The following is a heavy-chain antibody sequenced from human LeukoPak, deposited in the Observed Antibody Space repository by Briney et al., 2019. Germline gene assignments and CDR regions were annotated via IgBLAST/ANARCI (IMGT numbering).Heavy chain of an antibody. V-gene: IGHV1-2*06. D-gene: IGHD3-10*01. Sequence: ASVKVPCKASGYTFTGYYMHWVRQAPGQGFEWMGRINPNSGGTNYAQKFQGRVTMTRDTSISTAYMELSRLRSDDTAVYYCARDLRFGGYYYYYMDVWGEGTTVTVSS. J-gene: IGHJ6*03. CDR3: ARDLRFGGYYYYYMDV. CDR2: INPNSGGT. CDR1: GYTFTGYY.